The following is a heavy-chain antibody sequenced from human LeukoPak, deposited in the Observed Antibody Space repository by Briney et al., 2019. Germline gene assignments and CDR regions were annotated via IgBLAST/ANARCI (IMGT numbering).Heavy chain of an antibody. CDR2: IYSGGST. J-gene: IGHJ4*02. V-gene: IGHV3-53*01. D-gene: IGHD3-22*01. Sequence: GGSLRLSCAASGFTFSDYEINWVRQAPGKGLEWVSVIYSGGSTYYADSVKGRFTISRDNSKNTLYLQMNSLRAEDTAVYYCARAYDSSGYPDWGQGTLVTVSS. CDR1: GFTFSDYE. CDR3: ARAYDSSGYPD.